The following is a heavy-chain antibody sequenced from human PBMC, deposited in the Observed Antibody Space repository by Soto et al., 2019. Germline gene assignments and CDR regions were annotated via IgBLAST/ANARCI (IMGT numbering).Heavy chain of an antibody. CDR1: GGSISSSSYY. Sequence: PSETLSLTCTVSGGSISSSSYYWGWIRQPPGKGLEWIGSIYYSGSTYYNPSLKSRVTISVDTSKNQFSLKLSSVTAADTAVYYCARSDIVAGFDYWGQGTLVTVSS. CDR3: ARSDIVAGFDY. V-gene: IGHV4-39*01. J-gene: IGHJ4*02. D-gene: IGHD5-12*01. CDR2: IYYSGST.